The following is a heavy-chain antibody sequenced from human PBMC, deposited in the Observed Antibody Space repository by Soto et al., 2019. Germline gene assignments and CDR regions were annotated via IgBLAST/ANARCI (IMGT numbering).Heavy chain of an antibody. CDR2: IYSGGST. V-gene: IGHV3-66*01. J-gene: IGHJ3*02. Sequence: EVQLVESGGGLVQPGGSLRLSCAASGFTVSSNYMSWVRQAPGKGLEWVSVIYSGGSTYYADSVKGRFTISRDNSKNTLYLQMNSLRAEDTAVYYCARDRFVGWRRRSAFDIWGQGTMVTVSS. D-gene: IGHD2-2*03. CDR1: GFTVSSNY. CDR3: ARDRFVGWRRRSAFDI.